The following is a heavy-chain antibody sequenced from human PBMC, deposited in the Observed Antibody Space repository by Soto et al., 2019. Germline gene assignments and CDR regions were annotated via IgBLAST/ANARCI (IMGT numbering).Heavy chain of an antibody. CDR3: ARVDRAMVKSPYYYGMDV. Sequence: QVQLVESGGGVVQPGRSLRLSCAASGFTFSSYGTHWVRQAPGKGLEWVAVIWYDGSNKYYADSVKGRFTISRDNSKNTLYLQMNSLRAEDTAVYYCARVDRAMVKSPYYYGMDVWGQGTTVTVSS. CDR1: GFTFSSYG. CDR2: IWYDGSNK. D-gene: IGHD5-18*01. J-gene: IGHJ6*02. V-gene: IGHV3-33*01.